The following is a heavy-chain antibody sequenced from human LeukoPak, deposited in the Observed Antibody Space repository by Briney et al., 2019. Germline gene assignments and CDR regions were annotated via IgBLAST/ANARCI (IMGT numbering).Heavy chain of an antibody. Sequence: GGSLRLSCAASGFTFSSFPMTWVRQAPGKGLEWVSAVSTSGDTTYYADSVKGRFTISRDNSKNTLYLQVNSLRDEDTAVYYCAKDRGYWGQGTLVTVSS. J-gene: IGHJ4*02. V-gene: IGHV3-23*01. CDR1: GFTFSSFP. CDR3: AKDRGY. CDR2: VSTSGDTT.